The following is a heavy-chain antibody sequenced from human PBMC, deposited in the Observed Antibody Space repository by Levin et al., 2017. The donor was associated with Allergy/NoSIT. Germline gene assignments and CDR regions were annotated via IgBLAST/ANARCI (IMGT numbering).Heavy chain of an antibody. CDR2: IYYSGST. CDR3: ARRRSSLPPRYWYFDL. V-gene: IGHV4-59*08. J-gene: IGHJ2*01. CDR1: GGSISSYY. Sequence: GSLRLSCTVSGGSISSYYWSWIRQPPGKGLEWIGYIYYSGSTNYNPSLKSRVTISVDTSKNQFSLKLSSVTAADTAVYYCARRRSSLPPRYWYFDLWGRGTLVTVSS. D-gene: IGHD6-13*01.